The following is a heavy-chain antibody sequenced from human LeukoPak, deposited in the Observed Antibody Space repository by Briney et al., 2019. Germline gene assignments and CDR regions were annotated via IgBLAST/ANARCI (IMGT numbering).Heavy chain of an antibody. CDR2: IFPADSDT. J-gene: IGHJ6*03. Sequence: GESLKISCKGSGHTFANSWIGWVRQMPGKGLEWMGIIFPADSDTRYSPSFQGQVTISADMSISTAYLQWTSLKASDSATYYCARRGGVGYYYYTDVWGKGTTVIVSS. CDR3: ARRGGVGYYYYTDV. D-gene: IGHD3-16*01. V-gene: IGHV5-51*01. CDR1: GHTFANSW.